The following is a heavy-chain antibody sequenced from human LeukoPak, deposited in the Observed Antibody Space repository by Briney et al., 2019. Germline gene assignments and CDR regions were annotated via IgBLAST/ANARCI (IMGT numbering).Heavy chain of an antibody. D-gene: IGHD2-2*01. V-gene: IGHV3-66*01. CDR2: IYSGGST. CDR1: GFTVSSNY. J-gene: IGHJ6*02. Sequence: PGGSLRLSCAASGFTVSSNYMSWVRQAPGKGLEWVSVIYSGGSTYYADSVKGRFTISRDNSKNTLYLQMNSLRAEDTAVYYCASRSTRNYYYYSMDVWGQGTTVTVSS. CDR3: ASRSTRNYYYYSMDV.